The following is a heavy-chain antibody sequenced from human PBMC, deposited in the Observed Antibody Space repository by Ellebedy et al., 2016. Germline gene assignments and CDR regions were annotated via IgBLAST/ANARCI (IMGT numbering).Heavy chain of an antibody. J-gene: IGHJ3*02. CDR3: VSPMIVVVISAFDI. Sequence: GESLKISCAASGFTFSSYAMHWVRQAPGKGLEWVSSISSSSSYIYYADSVKGRFTISRDNAKNSLYLQMNSLRAEDTAVYYCVSPMIVVVISAFDIWGQGTMVTVSS. D-gene: IGHD3-22*01. CDR1: GFTFSSYA. CDR2: ISSSSSYI. V-gene: IGHV3-21*01.